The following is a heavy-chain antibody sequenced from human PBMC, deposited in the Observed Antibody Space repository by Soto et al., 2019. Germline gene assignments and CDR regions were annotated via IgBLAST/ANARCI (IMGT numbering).Heavy chain of an antibody. J-gene: IGHJ6*04. D-gene: IGHD3-10*01. CDR2: MNPNSGNT. Sequence: ASVKVSCKASGYTFTGYDINWVRQATGQGLERMGWMNPNSGNTGYAQKFQGRVTMTRNTSLSTAYMVLSSLRSEDTAVYYCARGFGEFPCDYCYRGMDVGGKGTTATVS. CDR3: ARGFGEFPCDYCYRGMDV. V-gene: IGHV1-8*01. CDR1: GYTFTGYD.